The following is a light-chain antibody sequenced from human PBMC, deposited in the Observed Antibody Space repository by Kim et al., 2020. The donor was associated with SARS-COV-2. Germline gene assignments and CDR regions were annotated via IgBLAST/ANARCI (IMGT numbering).Light chain of an antibody. V-gene: IGKV3-20*01. Sequence: EIVLTQSPGTLSLSPGERATLSCRASQSVSSSYLAWYQQKSGQAPRILIYGASNRATGIPDRFSGSGSGTDLTLTISRLEPEDFAVYYCQQYGSSLYVFGGGTKVDIK. CDR1: QSVSSSY. J-gene: IGKJ4*01. CDR2: GAS. CDR3: QQYGSSLYV.